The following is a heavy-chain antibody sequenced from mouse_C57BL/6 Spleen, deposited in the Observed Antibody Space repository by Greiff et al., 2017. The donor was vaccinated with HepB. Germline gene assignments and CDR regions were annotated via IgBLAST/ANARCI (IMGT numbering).Heavy chain of an antibody. J-gene: IGHJ2*01. CDR3: ASTTVVYFDY. D-gene: IGHD1-1*01. CDR1: GYSFTSYY. V-gene: IGHV1-66*01. Sequence: QVQLQQSGPELVKPGASVKISCKASGYSFTSYYIHWVKQRPGQGLEWIGWIYPGSGNTKYNEKFKGKATLTADTSSSTAYMQLSSLTSEDSAVYYGASTTVVYFDYWGQGTTLTVSS. CDR2: IYPGSGNT.